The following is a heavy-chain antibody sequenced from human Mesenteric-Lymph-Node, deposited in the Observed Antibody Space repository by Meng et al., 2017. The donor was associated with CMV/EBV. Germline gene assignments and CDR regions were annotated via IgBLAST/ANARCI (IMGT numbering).Heavy chain of an antibody. CDR3: ARAAYYDFWSTYLTYFDY. D-gene: IGHD3-3*01. V-gene: IGHV4-61*01. Sequence: SETLSLTCTVSGGSVSSGSHYWSWIRQPPGKGLEWIGYIFYTGSTNYNPSLKSRVTISVDLTQDQFSLKLHSVTAADTAVYYCARAAYYDFWSTYLTYFDYWGQGTLVTVSS. CDR1: GGSVSSGSHY. CDR2: IFYTGST. J-gene: IGHJ4*02.